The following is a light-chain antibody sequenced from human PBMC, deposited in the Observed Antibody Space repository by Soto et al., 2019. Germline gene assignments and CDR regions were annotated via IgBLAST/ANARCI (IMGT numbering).Light chain of an antibody. V-gene: IGKV1-5*01. J-gene: IGKJ1*01. Sequence: IQMTQSPATLSASLGDTVTVTCRASQSVSGWLAWYQQKPGEAPKLLIYDASALPRGVPSRFRGSGSGTKFTLTIASLQPDDFEPYYCQQYETFSGTFGPGTKVDIK. CDR2: DAS. CDR1: QSVSGW. CDR3: QQYETFSGT.